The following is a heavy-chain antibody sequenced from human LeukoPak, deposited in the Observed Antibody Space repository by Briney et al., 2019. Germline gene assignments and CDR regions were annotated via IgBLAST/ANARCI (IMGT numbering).Heavy chain of an antibody. CDR3: ARGRMRGVNAFDI. J-gene: IGHJ3*02. V-gene: IGHV1-69*04. CDR2: IIPILGIA. D-gene: IGHD2-21*01. CDR1: GGTFSSYA. Sequence: GASVKVSCKASGGTFSSYAISWVRQAPGQGLEWMGRIIPILGIANYAQKFQGRVTITADKSTSTAYMELSSLRSEDTAVYYCARGRMRGVNAFDIWGQGTMVTVSS.